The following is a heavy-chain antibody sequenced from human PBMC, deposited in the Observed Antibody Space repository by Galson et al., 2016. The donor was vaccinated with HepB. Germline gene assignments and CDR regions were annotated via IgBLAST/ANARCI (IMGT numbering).Heavy chain of an antibody. V-gene: IGHV3-7*03. Sequence: SLRLSCAASGVSFSTYWMNWVRLAPGKGLQWVATINKDGSEKYYVDSVKGRFSISRADANNSVYLEMSSLRAEDTAVCFCARSRRERDRYGFAYWGQGTQVDVSS. J-gene: IGHJ4*02. D-gene: IGHD1-26*01. CDR3: ARSRRERDRYGFAY. CDR1: GVSFSTYW. CDR2: INKDGSEK.